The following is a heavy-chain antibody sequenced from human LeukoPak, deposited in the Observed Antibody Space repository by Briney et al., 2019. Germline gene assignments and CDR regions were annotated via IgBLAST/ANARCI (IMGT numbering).Heavy chain of an antibody. J-gene: IGHJ4*02. CDR3: AKGLTTHDY. Sequence: PGGSLRLSCAASGFTFSSYSMNWVRQAPGKGLEWVSTIRYGADSTYYADSVKGRFTISRDNSKNTLYLQMNSLRADDTAVYYCAKGLTTHDYWGQGTLVTVSS. V-gene: IGHV3-23*01. CDR1: GFTFSSYS. D-gene: IGHD4-11*01. CDR2: IRYGADST.